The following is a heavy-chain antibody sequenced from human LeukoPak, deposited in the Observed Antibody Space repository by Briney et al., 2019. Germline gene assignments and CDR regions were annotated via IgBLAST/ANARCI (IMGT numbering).Heavy chain of an antibody. D-gene: IGHD3-10*01. Sequence: PSETLSLTCTVSGGSISSSSYYWGWIRQPPGKGLEWIGSIYYSGSTYYNPSLKSRVTISVDTSKNQFSLKLSSVTAADTAVYYCARDTGDLSYFDYWGQGTLVTVSS. V-gene: IGHV4-39*07. J-gene: IGHJ4*02. CDR1: GGSISSSSYY. CDR3: ARDTGDLSYFDY. CDR2: IYYSGST.